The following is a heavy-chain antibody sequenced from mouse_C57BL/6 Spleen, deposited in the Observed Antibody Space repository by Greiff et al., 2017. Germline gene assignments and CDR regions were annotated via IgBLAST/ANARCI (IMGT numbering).Heavy chain of an antibody. CDR1: GYTFTSYW. Sequence: VQLQQPGAELVMPGASVKLSCKASGYTFTSYWMHWVKQRPGQGLEWIGEIDPSDSYTNYNQKFKGKSTLNVDKSSSTAYMQLSSLTSEDSAVYYCARNYGSSLYYAMDYWGQGTSVTVSS. J-gene: IGHJ4*01. V-gene: IGHV1-69*01. CDR3: ARNYGSSLYYAMDY. D-gene: IGHD1-1*01. CDR2: IDPSDSYT.